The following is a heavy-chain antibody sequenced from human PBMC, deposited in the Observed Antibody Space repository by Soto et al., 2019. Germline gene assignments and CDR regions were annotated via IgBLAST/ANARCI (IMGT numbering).Heavy chain of an antibody. CDR2: IYYSRST. J-gene: IGHJ5*01. Sequence: PSETLSLTCTVSGGSVNSGHYYWNWIRQSPGKGLEWIGYIYYSRSTNYNSSLKSRLSISVDTSRNQFSLKLTSVTAADTAVYYCAIEPRLLLPNSGKSSDPWGQGILVTVSS. CDR1: GGSVNSGHYY. CDR3: AIEPRLLLPNSGKSSDP. V-gene: IGHV4-61*01. D-gene: IGHD3-10*01.